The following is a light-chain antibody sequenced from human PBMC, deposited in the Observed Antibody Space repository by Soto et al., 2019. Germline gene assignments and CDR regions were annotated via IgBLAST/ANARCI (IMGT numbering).Light chain of an antibody. Sequence: QSALTQPASVSGSPGQSITISCTGTSSDIGGYNYFAWYQQHPGKAPRLVIYEVSNRPSGVSNRFSGSKSGNTSSLTISGLEAVDEADYYCSSYTATGPPPSGVIGGGTKLTVL. CDR3: SSYTATGPPPSGV. V-gene: IGLV2-14*01. J-gene: IGLJ3*02. CDR2: EVS. CDR1: SSDIGGYNY.